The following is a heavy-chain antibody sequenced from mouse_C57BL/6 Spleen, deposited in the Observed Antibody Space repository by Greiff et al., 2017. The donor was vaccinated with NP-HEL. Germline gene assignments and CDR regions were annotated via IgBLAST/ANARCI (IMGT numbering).Heavy chain of an antibody. CDR3: ARWDYGYAMDY. CDR2: INPGSGGT. D-gene: IGHD2-4*01. J-gene: IGHJ4*01. CDR1: GYAFTNYL. Sequence: VQLQQSGAELVRPGTSVKVSCKASGYAFTNYLIEWVKQRPGQGLEWIGVINPGSGGTNYNEKFKGKATLTADKSSSTAYMQLSSLTSEDSAVYFCARWDYGYAMDYWGQGTSVTVSS. V-gene: IGHV1-54*01.